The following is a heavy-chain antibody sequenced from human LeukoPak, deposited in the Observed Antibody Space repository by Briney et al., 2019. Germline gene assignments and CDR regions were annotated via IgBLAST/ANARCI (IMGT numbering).Heavy chain of an antibody. V-gene: IGHV4-39*01. Sequence: GSLRLSCAASGFTFSSYAMSWIRQPPGKGLEWIGSIYYSGSTYYNPSLKSRVTISVDTSKNQFSLKLSSVTAADTAVYYCARHMVPAALQIDFDYWGQGTLVTVSS. J-gene: IGHJ4*02. CDR3: ARHMVPAALQIDFDY. D-gene: IGHD2-2*01. CDR2: IYYSGST. CDR1: GFTFSSYA.